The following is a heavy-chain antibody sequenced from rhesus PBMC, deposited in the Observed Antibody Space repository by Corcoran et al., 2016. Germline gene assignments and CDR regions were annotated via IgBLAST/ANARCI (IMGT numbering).Heavy chain of an antibody. CDR3: VKEGHTWHYGLDS. CDR1: GSSVTGNH. D-gene: IGHD1-38*01. J-gene: IGHJ6*01. V-gene: IGHV4S14*01. Sequence: QVQLQESGPGLVKPSETLFSPCAVSGSSVTGNHWNGVRQQPGKGLEWMGSIPGSCGEIFLTPSLKRRVTLSVDTPRNQLSLKLNSLTAADAAIYFCVKEGHTWHYGLDSWGQGVVVTVSS. CDR2: IPGSCGEI.